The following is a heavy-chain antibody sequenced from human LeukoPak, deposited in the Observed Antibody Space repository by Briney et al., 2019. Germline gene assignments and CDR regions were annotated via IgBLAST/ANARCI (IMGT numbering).Heavy chain of an antibody. V-gene: IGHV3-30*18. CDR2: ISYDGSNK. Sequence: GRSLRLSCAASGFTFSSYGMHWVRQAPGKGLEWVAVISYDGSNKYYADSVKGRFTISRDSSKNTLYLQMNSLRAEDTAVYYCAKDVRYGSGFVYYGMDVWGKGTTVTVSS. CDR3: AKDVRYGSGFVYYGMDV. D-gene: IGHD3-10*01. CDR1: GFTFSSYG. J-gene: IGHJ6*04.